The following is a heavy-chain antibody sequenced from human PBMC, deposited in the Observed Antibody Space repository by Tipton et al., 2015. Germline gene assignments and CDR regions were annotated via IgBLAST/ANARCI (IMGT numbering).Heavy chain of an antibody. V-gene: IGHV4-39*01. Sequence: TLSLTCTVSGGSISSSSYYWGWIRQPPGKGLEWIGNIYYSGSTYYNPSLKSRVTISVDTSKNQFSLKLSSVTAADTAVYYCARSPFKSGYFDYWGQGTLVTVSS. D-gene: IGHD2/OR15-2a*01. CDR1: GGSISSSSYY. CDR2: IYYSGST. J-gene: IGHJ4*02. CDR3: ARSPFKSGYFDY.